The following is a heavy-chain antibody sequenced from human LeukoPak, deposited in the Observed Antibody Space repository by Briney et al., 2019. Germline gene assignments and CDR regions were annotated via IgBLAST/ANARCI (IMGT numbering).Heavy chain of an antibody. D-gene: IGHD1-26*01. V-gene: IGHV3-21*05. Sequence: PGGSLRLSCAASGFTFSTSTMNWVRQAPGRGLEWLSYISGSGSDINYAESVRGRFAISRDNAKNSLYLQLNSLRPEDTAVYYCATGPQIREPAYWGQGTLVTVSS. J-gene: IGHJ4*02. CDR3: ATGPQIREPAY. CDR1: GFTFSTST. CDR2: ISGSGSDI.